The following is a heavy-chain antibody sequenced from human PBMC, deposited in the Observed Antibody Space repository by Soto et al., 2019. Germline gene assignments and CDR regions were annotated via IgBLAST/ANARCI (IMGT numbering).Heavy chain of an antibody. CDR1: GGSVSSGSYY. CDR2: IYYSGST. D-gene: IGHD6-13*01. Sequence: SETLSLTCTVSGGSVSSGSYYWSWIRQPPGKGLEWIGYIYYSGSTNYNPSLKSRVTISVDTSKNQFSLKLSSVTAADTAVYYCARDLEAAGMDDYYYYGMDVWGQGTTVTVSS. J-gene: IGHJ6*02. CDR3: ARDLEAAGMDDYYYYGMDV. V-gene: IGHV4-61*01.